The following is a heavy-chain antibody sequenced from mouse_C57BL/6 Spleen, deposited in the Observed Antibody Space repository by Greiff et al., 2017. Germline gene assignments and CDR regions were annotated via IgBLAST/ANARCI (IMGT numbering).Heavy chain of an antibody. V-gene: IGHV1-82*01. CDR3: ARGQPNYYFDY. CDR1: GYAFSSSW. Sequence: QVQLQQSGPELVKPGASVKISCKASGYAFSSSWMNWVKQRPGKGLEWIGRIYPGDGDTNYNGKFKGKATLTSDKSSSTAYMQLSSLTSEDSAVCFCARGQPNYYFDYWGQGTTLTVSS. J-gene: IGHJ2*01. D-gene: IGHD6-1*01. CDR2: IYPGDGDT.